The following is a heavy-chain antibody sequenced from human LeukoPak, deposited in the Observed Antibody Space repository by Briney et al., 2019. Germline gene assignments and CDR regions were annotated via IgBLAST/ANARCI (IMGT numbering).Heavy chain of an antibody. J-gene: IGHJ3*02. CDR2: IYYSGSS. CDR3: ARESGIAAAGSPGAFDI. Sequence: SETLSLTCTVSGGSVSSGSYFWSWIRQPPGKGLEWIGFIYYSGSSNYNPSLKSRVTISVDTSKNQFSLKLSSVTAADTAVYYCARESGIAAAGSPGAFDIWGQGTMVTVSS. D-gene: IGHD6-13*01. CDR1: GGSVSSGSYF. V-gene: IGHV4-61*01.